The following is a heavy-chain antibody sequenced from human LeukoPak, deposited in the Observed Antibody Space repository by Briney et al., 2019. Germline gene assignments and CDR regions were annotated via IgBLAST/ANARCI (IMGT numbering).Heavy chain of an antibody. CDR2: IYASGST. Sequence: SETLSLTCTVSGGSICTYYWNWLRQPAGKGLEWIGRIYASGSTNHNPSFDTRIAMSMDTSKNQFSLKLNSVTAADTAVYYCARDSGNERLGVYFDYWGQGTLVTVSS. CDR3: ARDSGNERLGVYFDY. J-gene: IGHJ4*02. V-gene: IGHV4-4*07. CDR1: GGSICTYY. D-gene: IGHD2-8*02.